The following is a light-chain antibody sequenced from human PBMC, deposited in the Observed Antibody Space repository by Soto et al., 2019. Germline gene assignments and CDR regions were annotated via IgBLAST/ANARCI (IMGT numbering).Light chain of an antibody. Sequence: DIQMTQSHSTLSASVGDRVTITCRASQSISSWLAWYQQKPGKAPNLLIYKASSLESRVPSRFSGSGSGTEFTLTISSLQPDDFATYYCQQYNSYPLTFGGGTKVEIK. J-gene: IGKJ4*01. CDR2: KAS. V-gene: IGKV1-5*03. CDR3: QQYNSYPLT. CDR1: QSISSW.